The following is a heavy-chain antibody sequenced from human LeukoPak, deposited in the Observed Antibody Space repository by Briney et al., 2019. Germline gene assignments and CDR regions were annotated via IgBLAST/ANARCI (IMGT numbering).Heavy chain of an antibody. V-gene: IGHV4-59*01. CDR2: IYYSGST. D-gene: IGHD6-19*01. J-gene: IGHJ6*02. CDR3: AGGAVAGPNYYYYGTHV. CDR1: GGSISSYY. Sequence: SETLSLTCTVSGGSISSYYWSWIRQPPGKGLEWIGYIYYSGSTNYNPSLKSRVTISVDTSKNQFSLKLSSVTAADTAVYYCAGGAVAGPNYYYYGTHVWGQGTTVTVSS.